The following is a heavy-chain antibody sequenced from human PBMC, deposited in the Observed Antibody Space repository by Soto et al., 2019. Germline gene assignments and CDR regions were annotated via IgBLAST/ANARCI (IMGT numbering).Heavy chain of an antibody. J-gene: IGHJ5*02. V-gene: IGHV3-74*01. Sequence: ELQLVESGGGLVQPGGSLRLSCVASGISRHWMHWVRQAQGKGLVWVSRINPESTTINYAESVKGRFSISRDNAKDALYLQMKSLGAEDTTVYYFARGAYGAPVVSWGQGTLVTVSS. D-gene: IGHD4-17*01. CDR3: ARGAYGAPVVS. CDR2: INPESTTI. CDR1: GISRHW.